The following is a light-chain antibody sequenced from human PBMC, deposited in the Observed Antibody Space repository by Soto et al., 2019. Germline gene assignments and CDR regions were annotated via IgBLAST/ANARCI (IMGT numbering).Light chain of an antibody. CDR3: QQRSNWR. V-gene: IGKV3-11*01. CDR2: DAS. J-gene: IGKJ1*01. Sequence: EIVLTQSPATLSLSPGERATLSCRASQSVSTYLVWYQQKPGQAPRLLIYDASNRATGIPARFSGSGSGTDFTLTISSLEPEDFAVYYCQQRSNWRFGQGTKVDIK. CDR1: QSVSTY.